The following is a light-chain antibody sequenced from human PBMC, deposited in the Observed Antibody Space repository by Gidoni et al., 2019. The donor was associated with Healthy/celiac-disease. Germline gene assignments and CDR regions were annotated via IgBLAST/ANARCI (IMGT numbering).Light chain of an antibody. V-gene: IGKV1-8*01. Sequence: AIRMTQSPSSFSASTGDRVTITCRASQGISSYLAWYQQKPGKAPKLLIYAASTLPSGVPSSFSGSGSGTDFPLTLSCLQSEDFATYYCQQYYSYPVTFGQGTKVEIK. J-gene: IGKJ1*01. CDR2: AAS. CDR3: QQYYSYPVT. CDR1: QGISSY.